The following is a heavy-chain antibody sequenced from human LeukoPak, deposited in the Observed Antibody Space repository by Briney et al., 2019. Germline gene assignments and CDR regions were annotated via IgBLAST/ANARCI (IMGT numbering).Heavy chain of an antibody. J-gene: IGHJ5*02. CDR1: GGSIVSHY. CDR2: FYASGTT. Sequence: SETLSLICTVSGGSIVSHYWNWIRQPAGRGLEWIGRFYASGTTNTSPSLKSRVTMSVDTSKNQFSLKLSSVTAADTAVYFCARLRLSGGSFSVGWFDPWGQGIQVTVSS. V-gene: IGHV4-4*07. D-gene: IGHD1-26*01. CDR3: ARLRLSGGSFSVGWFDP.